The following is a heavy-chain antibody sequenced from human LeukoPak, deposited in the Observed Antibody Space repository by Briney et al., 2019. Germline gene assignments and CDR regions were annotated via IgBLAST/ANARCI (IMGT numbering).Heavy chain of an antibody. J-gene: IGHJ4*02. CDR1: GGSISTYY. D-gene: IGHD4-17*01. V-gene: IGHV4-59*01. CDR3: ARVDGDYCLDY. CDR2: IYYSGST. Sequence: SETLSLTCTVSGGSISTYYWSWIRQPPGKGLEWIGYIYYSGSTNYNPSLKSRVTISVDTSKNQFSLKLSSVTAADTAVYYCARVDGDYCLDYWGQGTLVTVSS.